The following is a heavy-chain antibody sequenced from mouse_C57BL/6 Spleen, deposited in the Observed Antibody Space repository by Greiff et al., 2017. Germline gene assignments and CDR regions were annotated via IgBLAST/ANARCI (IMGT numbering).Heavy chain of an antibody. V-gene: IGHV1-62-2*01. CDR3: ERHEGHYYGSSYYAMDY. J-gene: IGHJ4*01. CDR1: GYTFTEYT. D-gene: IGHD1-1*01. Sequence: QVQLKQSGAELVKPGASVKLSCKASGYTFTEYTIHWVKQRSGQGLEWIGWFYPGSGSIKYNEKFKGKATLPADKSSRTVYMELSRLTSEDSAVYFCERHEGHYYGSSYYAMDYWGQGTSVTVSS. CDR2: FYPGSGSI.